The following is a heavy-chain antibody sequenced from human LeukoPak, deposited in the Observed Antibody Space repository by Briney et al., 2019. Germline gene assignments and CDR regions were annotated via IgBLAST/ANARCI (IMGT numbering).Heavy chain of an antibody. D-gene: IGHD6-19*01. Sequence: PGGSPRLSCAASGFTFSSYAMSWVRQAPGKGLEWVSAISGSGGSTYYADSVKGRFTISRDNSKNTLYLQMNSLRAEDTAVYYCAKHSSGWLYFDYWGQGTLVTVSS. V-gene: IGHV3-23*01. CDR3: AKHSSGWLYFDY. CDR1: GFTFSSYA. CDR2: ISGSGGST. J-gene: IGHJ4*02.